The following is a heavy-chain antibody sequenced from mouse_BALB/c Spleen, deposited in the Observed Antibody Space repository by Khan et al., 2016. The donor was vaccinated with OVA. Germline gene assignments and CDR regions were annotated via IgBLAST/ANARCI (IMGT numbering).Heavy chain of an antibody. CDR1: GYTFTEYT. CDR3: ARDAGRY. V-gene: IGHV1-22*01. CDR2: INPKNGVT. J-gene: IGHJ4*01. D-gene: IGHD3-3*01. Sequence: EVQLQQSGPELVKPGASVKMSCKTSGYTFTEYTLHWVKQSHGKSLEWIGVINPKNGVTSYNQKFKGKATLTVDKSSSTAYMEFRSLTSEDSAVYYVARDAGRYWGQGTSVTVSS.